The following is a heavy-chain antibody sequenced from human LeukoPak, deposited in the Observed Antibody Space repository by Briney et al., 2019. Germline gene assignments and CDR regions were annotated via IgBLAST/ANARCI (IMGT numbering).Heavy chain of an antibody. Sequence: SETLSLTCAVYGGSFSGYYWSWIRQPPGKGLEWIGEINHSGSTNYNPSLKSRVTISVDTSKNQFSLKLSSVTAADTAVYYCARIGGVLRFSSDRWGRGTLVTVSS. J-gene: IGHJ2*01. CDR3: ARIGGVLRFSSDR. V-gene: IGHV4-34*01. CDR2: INHSGST. CDR1: GGSFSGYY. D-gene: IGHD3-3*01.